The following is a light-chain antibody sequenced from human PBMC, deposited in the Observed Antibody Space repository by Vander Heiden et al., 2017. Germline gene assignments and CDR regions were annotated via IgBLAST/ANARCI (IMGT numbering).Light chain of an antibody. J-gene: IGLJ3*02. Sequence: QSVLTKPPSASGTPGQRVTISCSGSRSNIGSNTVNWYQQLPGTAPKLLIYSNNQRPSGVPDRFSGSKSGTSASLAISGLQSEDEADYYCAAWDDSLNGWVFGGGTKLTVL. V-gene: IGLV1-44*01. CDR2: SNN. CDR3: AAWDDSLNGWV. CDR1: RSNIGSNT.